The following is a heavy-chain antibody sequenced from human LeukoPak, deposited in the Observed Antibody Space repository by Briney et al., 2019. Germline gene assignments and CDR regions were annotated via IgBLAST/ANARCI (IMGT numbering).Heavy chain of an antibody. D-gene: IGHD4-17*01. CDR3: ARAPSFGDYGGDY. CDR2: ISVYSGDT. Sequence: GASVKVSGKASGYNFTNYGISWVRQAPGHGLEWMGWISVYSGDTNYAHKLQDRVTMTTDTSTSTAFMELRGLRSDDTAFYYCARAPSFGDYGGDYWGQGTLVTVSS. J-gene: IGHJ4*02. CDR1: GYNFTNYG. V-gene: IGHV1-18*01.